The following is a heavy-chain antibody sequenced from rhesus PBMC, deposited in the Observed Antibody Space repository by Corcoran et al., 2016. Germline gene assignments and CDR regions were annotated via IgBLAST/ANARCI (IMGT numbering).Heavy chain of an antibody. V-gene: IGHV3-119*01. CDR2: IRSDVSRT. CDR1: GFTFSCYW. Sequence: EVQLVESGGGLVQPGGSLRLSCAASGFTFSCYWMYWVRKAPGKGLEVDSRIRSDVSRTYYADSVKGRFTISRENAKNSLYLQMNSLRPEDTAVYYCTYFDYWGQGVLVTVSS. J-gene: IGHJ4*01. CDR3: TYFDY.